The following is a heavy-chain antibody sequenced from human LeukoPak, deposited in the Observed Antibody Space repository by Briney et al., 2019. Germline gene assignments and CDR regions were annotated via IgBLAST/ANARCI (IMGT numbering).Heavy chain of an antibody. CDR2: IYPGGVT. J-gene: IGHJ4*02. V-gene: IGHV3-53*01. CDR1: GLTINTNY. CDR3: ARGGDNAWYYHSDY. D-gene: IGHD3-10*01. Sequence: GGSLRLSCAASGLTINTNYMNWVRQAPGRGLEWLSVIYPGGVTKYAESVKGRFTVSRDIAKNTVYLEMNDLRAEDTALYYCARGGDNAWYYHSDYWGQGTLVTVSS.